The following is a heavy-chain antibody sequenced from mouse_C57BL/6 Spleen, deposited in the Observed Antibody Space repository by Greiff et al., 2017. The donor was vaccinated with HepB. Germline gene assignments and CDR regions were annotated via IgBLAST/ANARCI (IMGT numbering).Heavy chain of an antibody. CDR2: IDPSDRYT. V-gene: IGHV1-50*01. CDR3: ARAYYGSKYAMDY. Sequence: QVQLQQPGAELVKPGASVKLSCKASGYTFTSYWMQWVKQRPGQGLEWIGEIDPSDRYTNYNQKFKGKATLTVDTSSSTAYMQLSSLTSEDSAVYYCARAYYGSKYAMDYWGQGTSVTVSS. J-gene: IGHJ4*01. D-gene: IGHD1-1*01. CDR1: GYTFTSYW.